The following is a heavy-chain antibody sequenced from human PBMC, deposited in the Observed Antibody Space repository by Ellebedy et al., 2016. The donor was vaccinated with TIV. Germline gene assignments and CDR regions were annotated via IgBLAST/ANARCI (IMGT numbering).Heavy chain of an antibody. CDR3: VRDQGVAGLYKYGMDV. V-gene: IGHV4-59*02. CDR2: IYSTGSV. D-gene: IGHD6-19*01. J-gene: IGHJ6*02. CDR1: GGSVNNYY. Sequence: SETLSLTXAVSGGSVNNYYWSWIRQPPGRGLEWIGYIYSTGSVKYNPSLKNRVSLSVDTSKNQFSLRLTSVTAADTAVYYCVRDQGVAGLYKYGMDVWGQGTTVTVSS.